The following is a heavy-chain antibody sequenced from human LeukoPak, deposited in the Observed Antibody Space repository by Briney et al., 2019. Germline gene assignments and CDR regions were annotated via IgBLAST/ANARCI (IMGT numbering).Heavy chain of an antibody. CDR1: GFTFSSYW. CDR2: IKQDGSEK. V-gene: IGHV3-7*01. J-gene: IGHJ1*01. CDR3: ARGANSGWYAEYFQH. D-gene: IGHD6-19*01. Sequence: GGSLRLSCAASGFTFSSYWMSWVRQAPGKGLEWVANIKQDGSEKYYVDSVKGRFTISRDNAKNSLYLQMNSLRAEDTAVYYCARGANSGWYAEYFQHWGQGTLVTVSS.